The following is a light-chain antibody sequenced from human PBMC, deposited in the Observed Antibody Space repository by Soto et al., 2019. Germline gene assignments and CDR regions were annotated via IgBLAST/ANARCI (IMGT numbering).Light chain of an antibody. V-gene: IGKV1-39*01. CDR2: AAS. J-gene: IGKJ1*01. CDR3: QQSYSTTWT. Sequence: DIQMTQSPSSLSASVGDRVTITCRASQSIDHHLNWYQQKPGRAPKLLMDAASRMQSGVPSRFSGSRTWTEFTLTINGLQPEDFATYYCQQSYSTTWTFGKGTKVEV. CDR1: QSIDHH.